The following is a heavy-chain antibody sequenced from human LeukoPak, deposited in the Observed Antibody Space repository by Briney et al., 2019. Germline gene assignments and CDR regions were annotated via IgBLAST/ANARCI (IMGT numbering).Heavy chain of an antibody. CDR1: GGSISSYY. D-gene: IGHD1-26*01. Sequence: SETLSLTCTVSGGSISSYYWSWIRQPPGKGLEWIGYIYYSGSTNYNPSLKSRVTMSVDTSKNQFSLKLSSVTAADTAVYYCARGGGGSYSYYYYYMDVWGKGTTVTISS. CDR3: ARGGGGSYSYYYYYMDV. V-gene: IGHV4-59*12. CDR2: IYYSGST. J-gene: IGHJ6*03.